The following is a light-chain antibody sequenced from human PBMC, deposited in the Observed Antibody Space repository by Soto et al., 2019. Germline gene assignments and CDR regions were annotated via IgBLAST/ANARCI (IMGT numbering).Light chain of an antibody. J-gene: IGKJ2*01. Sequence: DMQMTQSPSTLSASVGDRVTITCRASQSIGSWLAWYQQISGRAPNLLIYDASSLQSGVPSRFSGSGSGTEFTLTISSLQPDDFATYYCQQYNSYSRSTFGQGTKVDIK. CDR2: DAS. V-gene: IGKV1-5*01. CDR1: QSIGSW. CDR3: QQYNSYSRST.